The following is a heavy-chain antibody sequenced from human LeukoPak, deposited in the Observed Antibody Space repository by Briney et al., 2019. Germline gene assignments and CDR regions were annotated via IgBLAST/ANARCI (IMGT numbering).Heavy chain of an antibody. CDR1: GFTFTNVW. J-gene: IGHJ4*02. CDR3: TTGIDYGGGY. D-gene: IGHD3-16*01. Sequence: GGSLRLSCAVSGFTFTNVWMNWVRQAPGKGLEWVGRIKNKDEGEKTDYAAPVKGRFAISRDDSKATLFLQMNSLKMEDTGIYYCTTGIDYGGGYWGQGTLVSVSS. V-gene: IGHV3-15*07. CDR2: IKNKDEGEKT.